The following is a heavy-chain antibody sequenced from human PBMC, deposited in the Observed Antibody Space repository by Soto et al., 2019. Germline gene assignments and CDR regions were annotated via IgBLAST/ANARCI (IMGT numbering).Heavy chain of an antibody. J-gene: IGHJ4*02. CDR2: IKSKTDGGTT. Sequence: EVQLVESGGGLVKPGGSLRLSCAASGFTFSNAWMNWVRQAPGKGLEWVGRIKSKTDGGTTDYAAPVKGRFTISRDDPKNTLYLQMNSLKTEDTAVYYCTTVHYDFWSGRDFDYWGQGTLVTVSS. CDR3: TTVHYDFWSGRDFDY. D-gene: IGHD3-3*01. V-gene: IGHV3-15*07. CDR1: GFTFSNAW.